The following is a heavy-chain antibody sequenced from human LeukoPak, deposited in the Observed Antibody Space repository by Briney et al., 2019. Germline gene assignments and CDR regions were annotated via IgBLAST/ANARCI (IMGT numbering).Heavy chain of an antibody. V-gene: IGHV4-34*01. CDR3: ARLPPTSSGPYYYYYMDV. J-gene: IGHJ6*03. CDR2: INHSGST. D-gene: IGHD6-25*01. Sequence: SETLSLTCAVYGGSFSGYYWSWIRQPPGKGLEWIGEINHSGSTNYNPSLKSRVTISVDTSKNQFSLKLSSATAADTAVYYCARLPPTSSGPYYYYYMDVWGKGTTVTISS. CDR1: GGSFSGYY.